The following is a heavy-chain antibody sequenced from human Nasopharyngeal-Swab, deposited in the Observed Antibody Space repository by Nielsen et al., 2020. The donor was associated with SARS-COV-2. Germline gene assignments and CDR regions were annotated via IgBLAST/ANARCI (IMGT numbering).Heavy chain of an antibody. CDR3: ARSKAAHNWFDP. D-gene: IGHD6-6*01. Sequence: SETLSLTCTVSGGSISSYYWSWIRQPPGKGLEWIGYIYYSGSTNYNPSLKSRVTISVDTSKNQFSLKLGSVTAADTAVYYCARSKAAHNWFDPWGQGTLVTVSS. CDR1: GGSISSYY. CDR2: IYYSGST. V-gene: IGHV4-59*01. J-gene: IGHJ5*02.